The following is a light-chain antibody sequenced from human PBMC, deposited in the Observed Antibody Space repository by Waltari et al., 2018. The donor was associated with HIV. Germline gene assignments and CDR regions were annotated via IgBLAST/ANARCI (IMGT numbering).Light chain of an antibody. CDR2: SDT. Sequence: QSGLTQPPSVSGAPGQRVTISCPGSSSNIGDGNDVHWYQQLHGTAPKVVTYSDTNRPSGVPDRFPCFESGTSASLVISGLQAEDEADYYCQSFDSSLRGTVFGGGTKLTAL. J-gene: IGLJ3*02. CDR3: QSFDSSLRGTV. V-gene: IGLV1-40*01. CDR1: SSNIGDGND.